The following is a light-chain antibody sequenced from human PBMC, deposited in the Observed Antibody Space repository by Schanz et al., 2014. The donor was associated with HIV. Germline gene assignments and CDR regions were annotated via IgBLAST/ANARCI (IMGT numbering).Light chain of an antibody. J-gene: IGKJ3*01. Sequence: EIVLTQSPGSLSLSPGGRATLSCGASQRLSSSYLAWYQQKRDQPPRLVIYATSTRAAGIPDRFSGTGSGTDFTLTISSLEPEDFAVYYCQQYGSSQFTFGPGTKVDIK. CDR1: QRLSSSY. CDR2: ATS. CDR3: QQYGSSQFT. V-gene: IGKV3-20*01.